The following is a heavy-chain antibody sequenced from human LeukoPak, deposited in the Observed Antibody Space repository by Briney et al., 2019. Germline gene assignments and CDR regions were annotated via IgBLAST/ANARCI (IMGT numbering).Heavy chain of an antibody. CDR3: AREYSSSWYRRGAFDI. CDR1: GGSISSYY. V-gene: IGHV4-39*07. CDR2: IYYSGST. Sequence: SETLSLTCTVSGGSISSYYWSWIRQPPGKGLEWIGSIYYSGSTYYNPSLKSRVTISVDTSKNQFSLKLSSVTAADTAVYYYAREYSSSWYRRGAFDIWGQGTMVTVSS. J-gene: IGHJ3*02. D-gene: IGHD6-13*01.